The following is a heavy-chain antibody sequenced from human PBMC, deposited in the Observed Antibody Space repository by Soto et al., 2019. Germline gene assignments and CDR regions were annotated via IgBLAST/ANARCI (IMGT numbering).Heavy chain of an antibody. CDR1: GFTFSSYA. V-gene: IGHV3-30-3*01. D-gene: IGHD1-26*01. J-gene: IGHJ4*02. CDR2: ISYDGSNK. Sequence: QVQVLESGGGVVQPGRSLRLSCAASGFTFSSYAMHWVSQAPGKGLEWVAVISYDGSNKYYADSVKGRFTISRDNSKNTLYLQMNSLRAEDTAVYYCARGSGSYFPFDYWGQGTLVTVSS. CDR3: ARGSGSYFPFDY.